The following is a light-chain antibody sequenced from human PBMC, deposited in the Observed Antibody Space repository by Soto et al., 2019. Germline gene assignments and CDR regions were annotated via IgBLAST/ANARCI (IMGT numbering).Light chain of an antibody. J-gene: IGLJ1*01. Sequence: QSVLTQPASVSGSPGQSITISCTGTSSDVGSYNLVSWYQQHPGKAPKLMIYEVSKRPSGVSNRFSGSKSGNTASLTISLLQAEDEADYYCCSYAGSSTYVFGTGTKVTVL. CDR1: SSDVGSYNL. CDR3: CSYAGSSTYV. V-gene: IGLV2-23*02. CDR2: EVS.